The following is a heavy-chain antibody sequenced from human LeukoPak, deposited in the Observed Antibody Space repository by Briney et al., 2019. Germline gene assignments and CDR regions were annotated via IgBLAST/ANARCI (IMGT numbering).Heavy chain of an antibody. CDR2: IWYDGSNK. V-gene: IGHV3-33*01. Sequence: GGPLRLSCAASGFTFSSYGMHWVRQAPGKGLEWVAVIWYDGSNKYYADSVKGRFTISRDNSKNTLYLQMNSLRAEDTAVYYCARDVGEQSWFDPWVQGTLVTVSS. D-gene: IGHD1-26*01. J-gene: IGHJ5*02. CDR1: GFTFSSYG. CDR3: ARDVGEQSWFDP.